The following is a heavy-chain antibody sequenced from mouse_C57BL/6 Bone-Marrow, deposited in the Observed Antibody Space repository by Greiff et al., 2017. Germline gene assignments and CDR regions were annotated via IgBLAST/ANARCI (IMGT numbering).Heavy chain of an antibody. CDR3: ARDGVTPYAMDD. CDR2: ISDGGSYT. V-gene: IGHV5-4*01. J-gene: IGHJ4*01. CDR1: GFTFSSYA. Sequence: EVKLMESGGGLVKPGGSLKLSCAASGFTFSSYAMSWVRQTPEKRLEWVSTISDGGSYTNYPDNVKGRFTISRDNAKNNLYLQMSHLKSEDTAIYCWARDGVTPYAMDDWGQGTSVTVSS. D-gene: IGHD2-3*01.